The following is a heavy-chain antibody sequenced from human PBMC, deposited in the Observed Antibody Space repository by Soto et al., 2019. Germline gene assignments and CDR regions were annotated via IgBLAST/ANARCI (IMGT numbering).Heavy chain of an antibody. J-gene: IGHJ6*02. Sequence: ASVKVSCKASGYTFTSYYMHWVRQAPGQGLEWMGIINPSGGSTSYAQKLQGRVTMTRDTSTSTVYMELSSLRSEDTAVYYCAREEDTAMVPYYYYYGMDVWGQGTTVTVSS. CDR2: INPSGGST. CDR3: AREEDTAMVPYYYYYGMDV. CDR1: GYTFTSYY. V-gene: IGHV1-46*01. D-gene: IGHD5-18*01.